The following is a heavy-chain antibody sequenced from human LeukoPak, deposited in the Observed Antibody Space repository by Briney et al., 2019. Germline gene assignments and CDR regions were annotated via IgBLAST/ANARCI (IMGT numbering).Heavy chain of an antibody. J-gene: IGHJ4*02. CDR3: TRGVVAGTWDYFDY. Sequence: PGGSLRLSCTASGFTFGDYAMSWVRQAPGKGLEGVGFIRSKAYGGTTEYAASVKGRFTISRDDSKSIAYLQMNSLKTEDTAVYYCTRGVVAGTWDYFDYWGQGTLVTVSS. CDR2: IRSKAYGGTT. D-gene: IGHD6-19*01. V-gene: IGHV3-49*04. CDR1: GFTFGDYA.